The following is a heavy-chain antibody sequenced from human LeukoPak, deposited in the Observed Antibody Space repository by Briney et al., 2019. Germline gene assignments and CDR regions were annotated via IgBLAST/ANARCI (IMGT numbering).Heavy chain of an antibody. CDR1: GCIFNTYS. J-gene: IGHJ4*02. CDR2: ISSTTSYI. Sequence: PGGSLSLSCAASGCIFNTYSMNWVRQAPGKGMYWVSSISSTTSYIVDADSGKGRFTISRDNAKNSLYMQMTSLRAEDTAVYYCARPLSSGSPQGLPTSPHLDYWGQGTLVTVSS. D-gene: IGHD3-10*01. V-gene: IGHV3-21*01. CDR3: ARPLSSGSPQGLPTSPHLDY.